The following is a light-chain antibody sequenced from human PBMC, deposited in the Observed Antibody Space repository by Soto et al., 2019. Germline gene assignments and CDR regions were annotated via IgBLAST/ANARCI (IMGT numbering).Light chain of an antibody. V-gene: IGLV2-23*03. J-gene: IGLJ2*01. CDR2: EGS. CDR3: CSYAGSSTFEV. Sequence: QSVLTQPASVSGSPGQSITISCTGTSSDVGSYNLVSWYQQHPGKAPKLMIYEGSKRPSGVSNRFSGPKSGNTASLTISGLQAEDEADYYCCSYAGSSTFEVFGGGTKLTVL. CDR1: SSDVGSYNL.